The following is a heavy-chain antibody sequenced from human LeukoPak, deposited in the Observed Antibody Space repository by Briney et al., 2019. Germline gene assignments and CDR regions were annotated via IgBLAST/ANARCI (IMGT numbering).Heavy chain of an antibody. J-gene: IGHJ4*02. CDR3: ARGPPKKIVDQFGYL. D-gene: IGHD3-22*01. V-gene: IGHV3-23*01. Sequence: GGSLRLSCAASGFTFSTYVVNWVRQAPGKGLEWVSTITGSGGSTYYADSVKGRFTISRDNSKNTLYLQMGSLRVEDTAVYYCARGPPKKIVDQFGYLWGQGTLVTVSS. CDR2: ITGSGGST. CDR1: GFTFSTYV.